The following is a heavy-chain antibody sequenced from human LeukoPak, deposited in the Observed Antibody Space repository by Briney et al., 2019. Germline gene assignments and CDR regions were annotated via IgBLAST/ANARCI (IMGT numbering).Heavy chain of an antibody. D-gene: IGHD3-3*01. Sequence: GGSLRLSCTASGFTFGDYAMSWVRQAPGKGLEWVGFIRSKAYGGTTEYAASVKGRFTISRDDSKSIAYLQMNSLKTEDTAVYYCTRYGGHYDFWSGYHPNWFDPWGQGTLVTVSS. J-gene: IGHJ5*02. CDR2: IRSKAYGGTT. CDR3: TRYGGHYDFWSGYHPNWFDP. CDR1: GFTFGDYA. V-gene: IGHV3-49*04.